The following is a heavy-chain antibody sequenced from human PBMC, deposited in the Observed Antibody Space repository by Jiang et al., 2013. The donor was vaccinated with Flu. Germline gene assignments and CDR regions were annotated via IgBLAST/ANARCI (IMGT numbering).Heavy chain of an antibody. CDR1: GYSFTGYY. CDR3: ARWIYSSSSPFDY. J-gene: IGHJ4*02. CDR2: IGSNNGDT. Sequence: QLVESGAEVKKPGASVKVSCKASGYSFTGYYIHWVRQAPGQGFEWLGWIGSNNGDTYYAQKFQGRVTMTRDTSINTVYLELSSLRSDDTAIYYCARWIYSSSSPFDYWGQGTLVTVSS. V-gene: IGHV1-2*02. D-gene: IGHD6-6*01.